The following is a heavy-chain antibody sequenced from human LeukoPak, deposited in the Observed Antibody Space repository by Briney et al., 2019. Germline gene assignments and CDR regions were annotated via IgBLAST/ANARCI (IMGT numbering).Heavy chain of an antibody. Sequence: GGSLRLSCETSGFTLKKYWMSWLRRAPGKGLEWVSRSKYDGSTAMYAESVKGRFTIPRDNARGTLYLQMNSLRVDDTAVYYCAKSDWFDPCGRGILVTVSS. CDR2: SKYDGSTA. V-gene: IGHV3-74*03. J-gene: IGHJ5*02. CDR3: AKSDWFDP. CDR1: GFTLKKYW.